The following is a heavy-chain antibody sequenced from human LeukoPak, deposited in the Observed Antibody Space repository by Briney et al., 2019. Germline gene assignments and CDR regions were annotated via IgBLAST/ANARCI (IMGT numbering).Heavy chain of an antibody. CDR1: GFTFSDYY. D-gene: IGHD2-15*01. CDR3: ARWLCSGGSCNFDY. CDR2: ISSSSSYT. V-gene: IGHV3-11*06. J-gene: IGHJ4*02. Sequence: GGSLRLSCAASGFTFSDYYMSWIRQAPGKGLEWVSYISSSSSYTNYADSVKGRFTISRDNAKNSLYLQMNSLRAEDTAVYYCARWLCSGGSCNFDYWGQGTLVTVSS.